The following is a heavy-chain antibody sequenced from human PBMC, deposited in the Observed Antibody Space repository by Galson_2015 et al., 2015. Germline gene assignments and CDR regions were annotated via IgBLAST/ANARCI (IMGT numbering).Heavy chain of an antibody. CDR1: GYTFTSYA. J-gene: IGHJ3*02. V-gene: IGHV1-46*01. CDR2: INPSGGST. Sequence: SVKVSCKASGYTFTSYAMHWVRQAPGQGLEWMGIINPSGGSTSYAQKFQGRVTMTRDTSTSTVYMELSSLRSEDTAVYYCARGWDSGDDLSPSLDAFEIWGQGTMVTVSS. CDR3: ARGWDSGDDLSPSLDAFEI. D-gene: IGHD5-12*01.